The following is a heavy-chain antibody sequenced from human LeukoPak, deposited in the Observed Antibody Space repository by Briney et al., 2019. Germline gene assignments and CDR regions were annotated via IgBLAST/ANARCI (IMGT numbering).Heavy chain of an antibody. Sequence: ASAKVSCKASGYTFTGYFMHWVRQAPGQGLEWMGRINPNSGGTDYAQKFQGRVTMTRDTSINTAYMELSRLSSDDTAVYYCAREFNNNWPFDYWGQGTLVTVSS. CDR2: INPNSGGT. CDR1: GYTFTGYF. CDR3: AREFNNNWPFDY. V-gene: IGHV1-2*06. D-gene: IGHD1-1*01. J-gene: IGHJ4*02.